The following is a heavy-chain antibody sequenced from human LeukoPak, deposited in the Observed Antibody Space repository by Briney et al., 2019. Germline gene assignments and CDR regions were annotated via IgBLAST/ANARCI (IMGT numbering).Heavy chain of an antibody. CDR3: ARGYNSSWNYFDY. Sequence: SETLSLTCTVSGGSISNYWWSWIRQPPGKGLGWIGYVFDSGGTNYNPSLKSRVTISVDTSKKQFSLKLGSVTAADTAVYYCARGYNSSWNYFDYWGQGTLVTVSS. J-gene: IGHJ4*02. CDR2: VFDSGGT. V-gene: IGHV4-59*01. D-gene: IGHD6-13*01. CDR1: GGSISNYW.